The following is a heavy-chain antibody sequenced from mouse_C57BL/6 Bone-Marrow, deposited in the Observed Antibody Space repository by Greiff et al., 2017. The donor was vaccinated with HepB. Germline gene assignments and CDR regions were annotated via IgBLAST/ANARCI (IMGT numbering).Heavy chain of an antibody. V-gene: IGHV5-4*01. J-gene: IGHJ2*01. Sequence: EVMLVESGGGLVKPGGSLKLSCAASGFTFSSYAMSWVRQTPEKRLEWVATISDGGSYTYYPDNVKGRFTISRDNDKNNLYLQMSHLKSEDTAMYYCARDFDYDGGYWGQGTTLTVSS. CDR1: GFTFSSYA. CDR3: ARDFDYDGGY. CDR2: ISDGGSYT. D-gene: IGHD2-4*01.